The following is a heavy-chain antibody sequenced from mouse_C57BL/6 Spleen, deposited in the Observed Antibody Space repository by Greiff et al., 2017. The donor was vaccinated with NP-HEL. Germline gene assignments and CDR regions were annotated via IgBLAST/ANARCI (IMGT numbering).Heavy chain of an antibody. CDR3: ARPDYYGSSYVGFDY. CDR2: ISSGSSTI. J-gene: IGHJ2*01. CDR1: GFTFSDYG. V-gene: IGHV5-17*01. Sequence: EVQRVESGGGLVKPGGSLKLSCAASGFTFSDYGMHWVRQAPEKGLEWVAYISSGSSTIYYADTVKGRFTISRDDAKNTLFLQMTSLRSEDTAMYYCARPDYYGSSYVGFDYWGQGTTHTVSS. D-gene: IGHD1-1*01.